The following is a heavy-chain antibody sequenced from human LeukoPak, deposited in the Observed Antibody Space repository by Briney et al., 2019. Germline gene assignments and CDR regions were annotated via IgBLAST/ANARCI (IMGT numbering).Heavy chain of an antibody. V-gene: IGHV4-59*08. J-gene: IGHJ6*03. D-gene: IGHD3-3*01. CDR3: ARHTGYDFWSGYYYYYMDV. Sequence: SETLSLTCIVSGGSITTHVWSWIRQPPGKGLEWVGHMYYSGSTNYNPSLKSRVNISVDKSQNQFSLKLSSVTAADTAVYYCARHTGYDFWSGYYYYYMDVWGKGTTVTVSS. CDR2: MYYSGST. CDR1: GGSITTHV.